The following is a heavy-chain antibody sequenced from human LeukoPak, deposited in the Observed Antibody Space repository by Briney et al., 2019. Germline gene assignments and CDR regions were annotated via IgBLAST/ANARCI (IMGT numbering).Heavy chain of an antibody. CDR3: ARDRRYCSGGSCFDIDY. CDR1: GYTFTSYG. D-gene: IGHD2-15*01. CDR2: ISAYNGNT. Sequence: ASVKVSCKASGYTFTSYGIGWVRQAPGQGLEWMGWISAYNGNTNYAQKLQGRVTMTTDTSTSTAYMELRSLRSDDTAVYYCARDRRYCSGGSCFDIDYWGQGNLVTVSS. V-gene: IGHV1-18*04. J-gene: IGHJ4*02.